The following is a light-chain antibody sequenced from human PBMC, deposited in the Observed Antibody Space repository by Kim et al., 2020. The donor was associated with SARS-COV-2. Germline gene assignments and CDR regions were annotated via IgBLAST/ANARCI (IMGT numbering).Light chain of an antibody. CDR1: ENISTW. V-gene: IGKV1-5*03. CDR2: LAS. J-gene: IGKJ2*01. CDR3: QHYSRFPYT. Sequence: SASVGDRVTITCRASENISTWLAWYQQKPGRAPSLLIYLASTLESGVPSRFSGTGSGTEFSLSITSLQPDDFATYYCQHYSRFPYTFGQGTKLEI.